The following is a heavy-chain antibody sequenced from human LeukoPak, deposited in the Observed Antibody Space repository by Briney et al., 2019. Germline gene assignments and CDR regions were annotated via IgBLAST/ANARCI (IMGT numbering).Heavy chain of an antibody. CDR3: SRAAAGRGDYYYYMDV. CDR2: INPSGGST. J-gene: IGHJ6*03. V-gene: IGHV1-46*03. D-gene: IGHD6-13*01. Sequence: ASVKVSCKASGYTFTSYYMHWVRQAPGQGLEWMGIINPSGGSTSYAQKFQGRVTMTRDMSTSTVYMELSSLRSEDTAVYYCSRAAAGRGDYYYYMDVWGKGTTVTVSS. CDR1: GYTFTSYY.